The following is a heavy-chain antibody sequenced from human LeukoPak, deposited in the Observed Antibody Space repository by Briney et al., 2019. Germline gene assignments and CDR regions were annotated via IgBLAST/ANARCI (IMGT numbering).Heavy chain of an antibody. Sequence: GGSLRLSCAAPGLTFSSYSMNWVRQAPGKGLEWVSSISSSSSYIYYADSVKGRFTISRDNAKNSLYLQMNSLRAEDTAVYYCARDRGRPAANDAFDIWGQGTMVTVSS. CDR2: ISSSSSYI. D-gene: IGHD2-2*01. CDR3: ARDRGRPAANDAFDI. J-gene: IGHJ3*02. V-gene: IGHV3-21*01. CDR1: GLTFSSYS.